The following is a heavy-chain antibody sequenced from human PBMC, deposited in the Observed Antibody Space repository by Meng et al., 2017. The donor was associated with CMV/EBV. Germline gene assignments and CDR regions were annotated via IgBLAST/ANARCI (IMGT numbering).Heavy chain of an antibody. V-gene: IGHV1-2*02. CDR2: INPNSGGT. CDR1: GYTFTGYY. J-gene: IGHJ4*02. CDR3: ARENWRRSSSSPDY. Sequence: ASVKVSCKASGYTFTGYYMHWARQAPGQGLEWMGWINPNSGGTNYAQKFQGRVTMTRDTSISTAYMELSRLRSDDTAVYYCARENWRRSSSSPDYWGQGTLVTVSS. D-gene: IGHD6-6*01.